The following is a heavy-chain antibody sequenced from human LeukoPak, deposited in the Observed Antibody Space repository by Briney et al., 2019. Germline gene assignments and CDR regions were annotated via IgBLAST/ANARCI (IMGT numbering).Heavy chain of an antibody. CDR2: IDWDDDK. D-gene: IGHD6-19*01. J-gene: IGHJ3*02. CDR3: ARSYSSGWYFAFDI. Sequence: ESGPTLVNPTQTLTLTCTFSGFSLGTSGMCVSWIRQPPGKALEWLALIDWDDDKYYSTSLKTRLTISKDTSKNQVVLTMTNMDPVDTATYYCARSYSSGWYFAFDIWGQGTMVTVSS. V-gene: IGHV2-70*01. CDR1: GFSLGTSGMC.